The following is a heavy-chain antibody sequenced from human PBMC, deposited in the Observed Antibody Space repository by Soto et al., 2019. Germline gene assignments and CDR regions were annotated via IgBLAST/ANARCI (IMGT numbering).Heavy chain of an antibody. J-gene: IGHJ6*02. CDR2: ISSSSSTI. CDR3: ARDSTHYYDSSGYSPYYYGMDV. V-gene: IGHV3-48*02. D-gene: IGHD3-22*01. CDR1: GFTFSSYS. Sequence: EVQLVEPGGGLVQPGGSLRLSCAASGFTFSSYSMNWVRQAPGKGLEWVSYISSSSSTIYYADSVKGRFTISRDNAKNSLYLQMNSVRDEYTAVYYCARDSTHYYDSSGYSPYYYGMDVWGQGTTVTVSS.